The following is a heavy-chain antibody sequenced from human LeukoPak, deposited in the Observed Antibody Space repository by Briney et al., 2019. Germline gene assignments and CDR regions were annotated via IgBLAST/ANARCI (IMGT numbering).Heavy chain of an antibody. Sequence: SETLSLICTVSGASISTQNWSWIRQPPGKGLEWVGYIYYNGNSNYNPSLKSRVTISKDTSKNQFSLKLRSVTAADTAVYFCARVISAAGTGWFDPWGQGTLVTVSS. CDR3: ARVISAAGTGWFDP. CDR2: IYYNGNS. V-gene: IGHV4-59*11. CDR1: GASISTQN. J-gene: IGHJ5*02. D-gene: IGHD6-25*01.